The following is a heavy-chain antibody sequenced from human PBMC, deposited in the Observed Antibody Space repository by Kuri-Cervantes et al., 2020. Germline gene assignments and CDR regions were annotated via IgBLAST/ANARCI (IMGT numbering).Heavy chain of an antibody. D-gene: IGHD3-22*01. CDR3: AACIRRPQWLLLHFDY. CDR1: GFTFSSYG. J-gene: IGHJ4*02. Sequence: GGSLRLSCAASGFTFSSYGMHWVRQAPGKGLEWVAVIWYDGSNKYYADSVKGRFTISRDNSKNTLYLQMNSLRAEDTAVYYCAACIRRPQWLLLHFDYWGQGTLVTVSS. V-gene: IGHV3-33*08. CDR2: IWYDGSNK.